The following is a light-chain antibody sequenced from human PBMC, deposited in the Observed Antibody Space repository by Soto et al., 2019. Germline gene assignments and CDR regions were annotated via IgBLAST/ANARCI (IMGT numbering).Light chain of an antibody. CDR2: EVS. V-gene: IGLV2-8*01. Sequence: QSALPHPPSARWSPGHSVTISCTGTSSDVGGSNYVSWYQQHPGKAPKLMIYEVSKRPSGVPDRFSGSKSGNTASLTVSGLQAEDEADYHCQSYDSSLSGYVFGTGTKVTV. CDR3: QSYDSSLSGYV. CDR1: SSDVGGSNY. J-gene: IGLJ1*01.